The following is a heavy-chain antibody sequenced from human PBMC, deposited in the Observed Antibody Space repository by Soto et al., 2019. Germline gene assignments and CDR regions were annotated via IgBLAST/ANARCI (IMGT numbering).Heavy chain of an antibody. CDR3: ARDQSSGYYFDY. CDR1: SGSITSTNW. D-gene: IGHD3-22*01. Sequence: SETLSLTCAVSSGSITSTNWWSWVRQPPGKGLEWIGEIYHSGSTNYNPSLKSRVTISVDKSKNQFSLKLSSVTAADTAVYYCARDQSSGYYFDYWGQGTLVTVSS. J-gene: IGHJ4*02. V-gene: IGHV4-4*02. CDR2: IYHSGST.